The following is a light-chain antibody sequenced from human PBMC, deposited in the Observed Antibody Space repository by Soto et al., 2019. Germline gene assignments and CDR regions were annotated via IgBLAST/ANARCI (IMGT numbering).Light chain of an antibody. CDR1: QSVSSN. CDR3: QQYDNWPLT. V-gene: IGKV3-15*01. Sequence: EIVVTQSPPTLSVSPVERATLSCRASQSVSSNLAWYQQKPGQAPRFLIYGASTRATGIPARFSGSGSGTEFTLTISSLQSEDFAVYYCQQYDNWPLTFGGGTKVDI. J-gene: IGKJ4*01. CDR2: GAS.